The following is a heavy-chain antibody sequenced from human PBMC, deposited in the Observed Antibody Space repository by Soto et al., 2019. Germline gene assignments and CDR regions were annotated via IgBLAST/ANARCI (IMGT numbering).Heavy chain of an antibody. J-gene: IGHJ3*02. CDR1: GFTFSSYW. V-gene: IGHV3-7*01. CDR2: IKEDGSEK. CDR3: ARDSTPYSGTWYDAFDI. D-gene: IGHD1-26*01. Sequence: GGSLRLSCAASGFTFSSYWMTWVRQAPGKGLEWVANIKEDGSEKYYVDSVKGRFSISRDNAKNSLYLQMNSLRGEDTAVYYCARDSTPYSGTWYDAFDIWGQGTMVTVSS.